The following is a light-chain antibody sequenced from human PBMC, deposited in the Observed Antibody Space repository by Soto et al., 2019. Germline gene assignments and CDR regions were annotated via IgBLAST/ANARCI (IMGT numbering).Light chain of an antibody. Sequence: QSVLTQPPSASATPGQMVTISCSGSSSNIGSNYVYWYQQLPGTAPKLLIYDNNKRPSGIPDRFSGSKSGTSGTLDITGLQTGDEADYYCATWDGSLAAEVFGGGTKLTVL. CDR2: DNN. J-gene: IGLJ2*01. CDR1: SSNIGSNY. CDR3: ATWDGSLAAEV. V-gene: IGLV1-51*01.